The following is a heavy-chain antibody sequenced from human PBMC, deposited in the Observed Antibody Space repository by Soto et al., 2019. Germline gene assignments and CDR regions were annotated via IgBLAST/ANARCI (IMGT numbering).Heavy chain of an antibody. Sequence: PSETLSLTCTVSGGSISSYYWSWIRQPPGKGLEWIGYIYYSGSTNYNPSLKSRVTISVDTSKTQFSLKLSSVTAADTAVYYCARVGMTTVTTGMDVWGQGTTVTVSS. J-gene: IGHJ6*02. CDR2: IYYSGST. D-gene: IGHD4-17*01. V-gene: IGHV4-59*12. CDR3: ARVGMTTVTTGMDV. CDR1: GGSISSYY.